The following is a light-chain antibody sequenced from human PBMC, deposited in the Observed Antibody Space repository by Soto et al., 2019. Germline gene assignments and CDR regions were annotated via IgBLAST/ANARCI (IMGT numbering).Light chain of an antibody. J-gene: IGKJ4*01. CDR2: DAF. CDR3: QEYGTSPTP. CDR1: RSLDSGQ. V-gene: IGKV3-20*01. Sequence: ESVLTQSPGTLSLSPGESATLSCRASRSLDSGQLAWYQQKVGRAPRLLIHDAFIRATGIPDRFSGSGSGTDFTLTISRLEPEDFAVYYCQEYGTSPTPFGGGTKVDIK.